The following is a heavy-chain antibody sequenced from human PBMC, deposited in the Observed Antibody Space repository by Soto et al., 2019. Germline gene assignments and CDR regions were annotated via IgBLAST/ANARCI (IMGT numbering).Heavy chain of an antibody. CDR1: GYTFNGYF. J-gene: IGHJ5*02. Sequence: QVQLLQSVAEVKKPGASVKVSCKASGYTFNGYFMHWVRQAPGQGLEWMGWINPYSGGADYAQSFQGRVTMTRDTSISTVYMELSRMRFDDTAVYYCASVIRGAYYNSPLDTWGQGTVVTVSS. D-gene: IGHD3-10*01. CDR3: ASVIRGAYYNSPLDT. CDR2: INPYSGGA. V-gene: IGHV1-2*02.